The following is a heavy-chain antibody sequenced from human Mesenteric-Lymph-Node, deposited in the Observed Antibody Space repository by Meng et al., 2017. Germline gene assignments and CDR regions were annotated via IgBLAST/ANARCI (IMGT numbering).Heavy chain of an antibody. D-gene: IGHD6-13*01. CDR2: INPNSGGT. V-gene: IGHV1-2*02. CDR1: GYTFTGYY. CDR3: ARAPYSSSWYVY. J-gene: IGHJ4*02. Sequence: ASVMVSCKASGYTFTGYYMHWVRQAPGQGLEWMGWINPNSGGTNYAQEYQGRVTMTRDTSISTAYMELSRLRSDDTAVYYCARAPYSSSWYVYWGQGTLVTGAS.